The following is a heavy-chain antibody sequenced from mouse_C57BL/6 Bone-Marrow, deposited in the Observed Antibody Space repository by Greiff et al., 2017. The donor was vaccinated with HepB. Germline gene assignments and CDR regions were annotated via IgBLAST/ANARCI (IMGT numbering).Heavy chain of an antibody. CDR2: IYPRSGNT. CDR1: GYTFTSYG. Sequence: VQLQESGAELARPGASVKLSCKASGYTFTSYGISWVKQRTGQGLEWIGEIYPRSGNTYYNEKFKGKATLTADKSSSTAYMELRSLTSEDSAVYFCARSTRGYAMDYWGQGTSVTVSS. J-gene: IGHJ4*01. V-gene: IGHV1-81*01. CDR3: ARSTRGYAMDY.